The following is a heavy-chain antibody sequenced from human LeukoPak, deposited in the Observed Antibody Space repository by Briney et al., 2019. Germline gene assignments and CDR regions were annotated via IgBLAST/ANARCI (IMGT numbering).Heavy chain of an antibody. J-gene: IGHJ4*02. V-gene: IGHV4-39*01. Sequence: SETLSLTCRVSGASINSGSNYWGWIRQPPGKTLEWIGSIYYSGSTYYNPSLKSRVTISVDTSKNQFSLKLSSVTAADTAVYYCARTRYYYNSRSYGAPYYFDYWGQGTLVTVSS. CDR2: IYYSGST. D-gene: IGHD3-10*01. CDR1: GASINSGSNY. CDR3: ARTRYYYNSRSYGAPYYFDY.